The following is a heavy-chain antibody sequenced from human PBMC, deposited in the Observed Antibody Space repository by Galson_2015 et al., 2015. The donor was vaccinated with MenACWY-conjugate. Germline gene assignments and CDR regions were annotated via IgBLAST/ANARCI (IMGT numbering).Heavy chain of an antibody. Sequence: SLRLSCAASGFTFSSYGMNWVRQAPGKGLEWVSYISSSGNTIYYADSVKGRFTISRDNDKNSLYLQMKSLRVEDTAVYYCERGVYDRIVYYFPWGQGTLVTVSS. D-gene: IGHD3-22*01. V-gene: IGHV3-48*03. CDR2: ISSSGNTI. CDR1: GFTFSSYG. CDR3: ERGVYDRIVYYFP. J-gene: IGHJ5*02.